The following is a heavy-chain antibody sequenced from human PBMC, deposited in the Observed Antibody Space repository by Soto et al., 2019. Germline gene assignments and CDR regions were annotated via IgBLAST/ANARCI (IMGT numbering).Heavy chain of an antibody. V-gene: IGHV3-48*03. J-gene: IGHJ6*02. Sequence: GGPLRLSCAASGFTFSSYEMNWVRQAPGKGLEWVSYISSSGRTIYYAGSVKGRFTISRDNAKDSLYLEMNSLRVDDTAVYYCASASYYSGYDVDPHGMDVWGQGTTVTVSS. CDR3: ASASYYSGYDVDPHGMDV. D-gene: IGHD5-12*01. CDR2: ISSSGRTI. CDR1: GFTFSSYE.